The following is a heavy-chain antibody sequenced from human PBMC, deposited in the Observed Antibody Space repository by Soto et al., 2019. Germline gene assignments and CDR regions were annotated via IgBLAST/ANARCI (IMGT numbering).Heavy chain of an antibody. Sequence: QVQLVESGGGVVQPGNSLRLSCAGSGFPFSAEAMHWVRQAPGKGLEWVAAISYDGNNKQHADSVKGRFTVSRDNSKNTLYLQINSLRPVDTAVYYCARDYSSGWCLDYWGQGSLVTVSS. CDR3: ARDYSSGWCLDY. CDR2: ISYDGNNK. J-gene: IGHJ4*02. D-gene: IGHD6-13*01. V-gene: IGHV3-30-3*01. CDR1: GFPFSAEA.